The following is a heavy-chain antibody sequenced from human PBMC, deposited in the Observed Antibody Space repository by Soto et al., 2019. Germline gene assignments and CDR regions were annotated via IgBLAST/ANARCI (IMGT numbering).Heavy chain of an antibody. Sequence: KPSETLSLTCTVSGGSISSYYWSWVRQSPGKGLEWIGYIYYTGSTNYNPSLESRLTMSVDVSKNHFSLRLNSVTAADTAVYYCAGGTDGKKVAYWGQGALVTVSS. V-gene: IGHV4-59*01. CDR1: GGSISSYY. CDR2: IYYTGST. CDR3: AGGTDGKKVAY. J-gene: IGHJ4*02. D-gene: IGHD5-12*01.